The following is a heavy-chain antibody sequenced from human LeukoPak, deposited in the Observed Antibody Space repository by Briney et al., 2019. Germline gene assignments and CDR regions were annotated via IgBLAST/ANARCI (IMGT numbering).Heavy chain of an antibody. CDR1: GGSISSYY. J-gene: IGHJ3*02. V-gene: IGHV4-59*01. Sequence: PLETLSFTCTVSGGSISSYYWSWIRQPPGKGLEWIGYIYYSGSTNYNPSLKSRVTISVDTSKNQFSLKLSSVTAADTAVYYCARGSAFDIWGQGTMVTVSS. CDR3: ARGSAFDI. CDR2: IYYSGST.